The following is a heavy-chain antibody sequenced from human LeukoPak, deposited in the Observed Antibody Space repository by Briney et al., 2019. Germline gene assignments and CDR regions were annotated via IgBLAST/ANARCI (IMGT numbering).Heavy chain of an antibody. D-gene: IGHD4-23*01. CDR2: ISSSTTYI. J-gene: IGHJ4*02. Sequence: GGSLRLSRAASGFTFNMYTMYWVRQAPGKGLEWVSSISSSTTYIYYADSVKGRFTISRDNVKNSLSLQMNSLRAEDTAVYYCARVDNYGGNPPDYWGQGTLVTVSS. CDR3: ARVDNYGGNPPDY. V-gene: IGHV3-21*01. CDR1: GFTFNMYT.